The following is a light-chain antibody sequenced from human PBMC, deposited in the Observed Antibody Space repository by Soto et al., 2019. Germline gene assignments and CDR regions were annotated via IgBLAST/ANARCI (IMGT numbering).Light chain of an antibody. J-gene: IGKJ5*01. Sequence: IFTRFSDFLFLSPVESATVSFRASQTVSSNYLAWCQQRPGQAPRLLIYGESTRAAGIPDRLSGSGSGTDLNLTITSLEPEDSAVYFCQKYTGPPTTCGQGTRLEIK. CDR2: GES. CDR3: QKYTGPPTT. V-gene: IGKV3-20*01. CDR1: QTVSSNY.